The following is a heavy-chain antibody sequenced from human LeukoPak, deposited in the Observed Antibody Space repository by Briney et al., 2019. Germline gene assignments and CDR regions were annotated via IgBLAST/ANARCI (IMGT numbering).Heavy chain of an antibody. Sequence: GGSLRLSCAASGFTFSSYSMNWVRQAPGKGLEWVSAISGSGGSTYYADSVKGRFTISRDNSKNTLYLQMNSLRAKDTAVYYCAKDISYDSSGYDYWGQGTLVTVSS. CDR2: ISGSGGST. CDR3: AKDISYDSSGYDY. CDR1: GFTFSSYS. J-gene: IGHJ4*02. V-gene: IGHV3-23*01. D-gene: IGHD3-22*01.